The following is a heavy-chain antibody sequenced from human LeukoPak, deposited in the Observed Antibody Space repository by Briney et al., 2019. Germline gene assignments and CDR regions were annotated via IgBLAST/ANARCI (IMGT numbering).Heavy chain of an antibody. V-gene: IGHV3-15*01. CDR3: TTAFYSSGWYYYYGMDV. CDR1: GFTFSNAW. Sequence: PGGSLRLSCAASGFTFSNAWMSWVRQAPGEGLEWVCRIKSKTDGETTDHPARMKGRLNISRDDSKNTLYLQMNSLKTEDTAVYYCTTAFYSSGWYYYYGMDVWGQGTTVTVSS. CDR2: IKSKTDGETT. D-gene: IGHD6-19*01. J-gene: IGHJ6*02.